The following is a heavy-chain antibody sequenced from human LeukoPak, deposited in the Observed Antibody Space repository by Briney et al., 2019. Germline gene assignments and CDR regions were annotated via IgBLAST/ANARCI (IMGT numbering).Heavy chain of an antibody. Sequence: SETLSLTCTVSGGSISPYYWSWIRQPPGKGLEWIGYIYYSGSTNYNPSLKSRVTISVDTSKNQFSLKLSSVTAADTAVYYCARDRADYYGSGSTFDYWGQGTLVTVSS. CDR2: IYYSGST. CDR1: GGSISPYY. CDR3: ARDRADYYGSGSTFDY. J-gene: IGHJ4*02. V-gene: IGHV4-59*01. D-gene: IGHD3-10*01.